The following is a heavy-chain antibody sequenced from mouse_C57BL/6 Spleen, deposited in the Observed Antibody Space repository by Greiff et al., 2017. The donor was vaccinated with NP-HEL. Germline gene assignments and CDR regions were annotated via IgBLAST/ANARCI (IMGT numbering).Heavy chain of an antibody. CDR1: GYTFTSYG. Sequence: QVQLQQSGAELARPGASVKLSCKASGYTFTSYGISWVKQRTGQGLEWIGEIYPRSGNTYYNEKFKGKATLTADKSSSTAYMELRSLTSEDSAVDFCAGVDSSGYGDAMDYWGQGTSVTVSS. V-gene: IGHV1-81*01. CDR2: IYPRSGNT. J-gene: IGHJ4*01. D-gene: IGHD3-2*02. CDR3: AGVDSSGYGDAMDY.